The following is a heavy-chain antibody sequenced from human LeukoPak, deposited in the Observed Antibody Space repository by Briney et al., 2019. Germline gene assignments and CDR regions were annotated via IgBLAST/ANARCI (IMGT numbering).Heavy chain of an antibody. V-gene: IGHV3-9*01. D-gene: IGHD3-10*01. CDR3: AKGPRGTVRYFDY. J-gene: IGHJ4*02. CDR2: ISWNSGSI. CDR1: GFTFDDYA. Sequence: GRSLRLSCAASGFTFDDYAMHWVRQAPGKGLEWVSGISWNSGSIGYADSVKGRFTISRDNAKNSLYLQMNSLRAEDTALYYCAKGPRGTVRYFDYWGQGTLVTVSS.